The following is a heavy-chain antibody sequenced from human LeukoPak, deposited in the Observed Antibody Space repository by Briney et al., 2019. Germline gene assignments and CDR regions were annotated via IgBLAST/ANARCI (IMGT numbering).Heavy chain of an antibody. J-gene: IGHJ4*02. CDR3: AKDLGSSSD. CDR2: ISGSSGST. Sequence: PGGSLRLSCAASGFTFSSYSMNWVRQAPGKGLEWVSAISGSSGSTYYADSVKGRFTISRDNSKNTLYLQMISLRAEDTAVYYCAKDLGSSSDWGQGTLVTVSS. D-gene: IGHD1-26*01. CDR1: GFTFSSYS. V-gene: IGHV3-23*01.